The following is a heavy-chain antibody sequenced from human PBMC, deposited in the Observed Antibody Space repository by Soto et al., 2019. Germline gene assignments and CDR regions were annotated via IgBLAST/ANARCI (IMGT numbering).Heavy chain of an antibody. D-gene: IGHD2-21*01. J-gene: IGHJ4*02. CDR3: AREGDCYNSGFDY. V-gene: IGHV3-66*01. CDR2: IYSGGST. CDR1: GFTVSSNY. Sequence: EVQLVESGGGLVQPGGSLRLSCAVSGFTVSSNYMSWVRQAPGKGLEWVSVIYSGGSTYYADSVKGRFTISRDNSKNTLYLQMNSLRAEDTAVYYCAREGDCYNSGFDYWGQGTLVTVSS.